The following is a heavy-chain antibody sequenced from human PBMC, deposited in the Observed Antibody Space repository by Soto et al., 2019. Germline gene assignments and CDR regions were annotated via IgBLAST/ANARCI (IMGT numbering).Heavy chain of an antibody. CDR1: GFNFSNHW. D-gene: IGHD2-21*02. CDR2: ITSDGKSK. J-gene: IGHJ5*02. Sequence: VSLRLSCAASGFNFSNHWMHWVRQRAAEGLVWVSRITSDGKSKAYAESVKGRFAISRDNAKNTLYLQMNGLTAEDTAVYYCARESGDWPLNWFDPWGQGTLVTVSS. CDR3: ARESGDWPLNWFDP. V-gene: IGHV3-74*01.